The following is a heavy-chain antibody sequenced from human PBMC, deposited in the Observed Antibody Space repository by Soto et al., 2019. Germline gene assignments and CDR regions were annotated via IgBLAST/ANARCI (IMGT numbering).Heavy chain of an antibody. Sequence: GGSLRLSCAASGFTFSSYGMHWVRQAPGKGLEWVAVIWYDGSNKYYADSVKGRFTISRDNSKNTLYLQMNSLRAEDMAVYYCARLGYYYGSGSYYRDLFDYWGQGTLVTVSS. J-gene: IGHJ4*02. D-gene: IGHD3-10*01. CDR1: GFTFSSYG. V-gene: IGHV3-33*01. CDR2: IWYDGSNK. CDR3: ARLGYYYGSGSYYRDLFDY.